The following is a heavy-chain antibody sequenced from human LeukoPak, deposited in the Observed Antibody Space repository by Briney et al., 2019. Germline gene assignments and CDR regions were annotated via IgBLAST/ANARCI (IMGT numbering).Heavy chain of an antibody. V-gene: IGHV5-51*01. Sequence: GESLKISCKGSGYSFTSYWIGWVRQMPGNGLEWMGIIYPGDSDTRYSPSFQGQVTISADKSISTAYLQQSSLKASDTAMYYCARREVSLAYCGGDCSSFDYWGQGTLVTVSS. CDR1: GYSFTSYW. CDR3: ARREVSLAYCGGDCSSFDY. CDR2: IYPGDSDT. J-gene: IGHJ4*02. D-gene: IGHD2-21*02.